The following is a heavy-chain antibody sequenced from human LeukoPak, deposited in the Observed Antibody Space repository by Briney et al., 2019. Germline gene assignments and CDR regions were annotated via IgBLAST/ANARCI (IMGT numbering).Heavy chain of an antibody. Sequence: GESLKISCKGSGYSFTSYWIGWVRQMPGKGLEWKGIIYPGDSDTRYSPSFQGQVTISADKSISTAYLQWSSLKASDTAMYYCARLCSSTSCYYYGMDVWGQGTTVTVSS. CDR1: GYSFTSYW. V-gene: IGHV5-51*01. D-gene: IGHD2-2*01. J-gene: IGHJ6*02. CDR2: IYPGDSDT. CDR3: ARLCSSTSCYYYGMDV.